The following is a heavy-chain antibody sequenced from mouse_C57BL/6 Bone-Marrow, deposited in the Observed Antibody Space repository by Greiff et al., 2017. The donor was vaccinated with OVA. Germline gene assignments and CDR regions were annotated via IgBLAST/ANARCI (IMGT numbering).Heavy chain of an antibody. Sequence: VQLQQSGAELAKPGASVKLSCKASGYTFTSYWMHWVKQRPGQGLEWIGYINPSSGYTKYNQKFKDKATLTADKYSSTAYMQLSSLTYEDSAVYYCARSIYYYGSSYGDYAMDYWGQGTSVTVSS. CDR3: ARSIYYYGSSYGDYAMDY. D-gene: IGHD1-1*01. V-gene: IGHV1-7*01. J-gene: IGHJ4*01. CDR1: GYTFTSYW. CDR2: INPSSGYT.